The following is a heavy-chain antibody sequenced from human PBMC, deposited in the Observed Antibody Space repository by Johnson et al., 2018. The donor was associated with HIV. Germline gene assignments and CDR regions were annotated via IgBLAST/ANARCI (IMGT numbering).Heavy chain of an antibody. CDR3: AKDMSRVVTPWAVSFDI. V-gene: IGHV3-23*04. CDR2: IRGSGGST. CDR1: GFTFRTFP. Sequence: VQLVESGGGVVQPGRSLRLSCAASGFTFRTFPMHWVRQAPGKGLEWVSAIRGSGGSTYYADSVKGRFTISRDNSKNTLYLQMDSLRAEDTAVYYCAKDMSRVVTPWAVSFDIWGQGTMVTVSS. D-gene: IGHD4-23*01. J-gene: IGHJ3*02.